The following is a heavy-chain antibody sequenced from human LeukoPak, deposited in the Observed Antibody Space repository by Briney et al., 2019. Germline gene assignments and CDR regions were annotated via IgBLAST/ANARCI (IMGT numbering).Heavy chain of an antibody. D-gene: IGHD3-16*02. J-gene: IGHJ6*02. CDR1: GFTFSIYA. CDR2: ISYDGSNK. CDR3: ARDLGYRNNYYYGMDV. Sequence: GGSLRLSCAASGFTFSIYAMHWVRQAPGKGLECVAVISYDGSNKYYSYSVNGRFTISRDNSKNTLYLQMNSLRAEDTAVYYCARDLGYRNNYYYGMDVWGQGTTVTVSS. V-gene: IGHV3-30*04.